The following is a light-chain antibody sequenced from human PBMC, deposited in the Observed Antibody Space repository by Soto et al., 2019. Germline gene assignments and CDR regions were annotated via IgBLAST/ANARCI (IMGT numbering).Light chain of an antibody. CDR2: STF. J-gene: IGKJ1*01. CDR1: QSDSSRF. Sequence: EIVLTQSPGTLSLSPGERATLSCRASQSDSSRFLAWHQQKPGQAPRLLIHSTFRRDTGIPDRFSGSGSGTDFTLTISRLEPEDYAVYYCQLYGSSWTFGQGTKVEIK. CDR3: QLYGSSWT. V-gene: IGKV3-20*01.